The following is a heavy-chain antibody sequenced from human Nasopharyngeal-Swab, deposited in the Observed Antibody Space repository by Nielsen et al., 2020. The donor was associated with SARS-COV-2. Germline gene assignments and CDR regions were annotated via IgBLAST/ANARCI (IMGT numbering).Heavy chain of an antibody. J-gene: IGHJ4*02. D-gene: IGHD5-12*01. CDR3: ARSTWIPLDS. V-gene: IGHV4-34*01. Sequence: SQTRSLTRGVSGGSFNEYYWSWIRQSPDKGLEWIGEINHSDRTIYNPSLKSRLTISVDTSKSQFSLELRSVTATDTAVYYCARSTWIPLDSWGPGTLVTVSS. CDR2: INHSDRT. CDR1: GGSFNEYY.